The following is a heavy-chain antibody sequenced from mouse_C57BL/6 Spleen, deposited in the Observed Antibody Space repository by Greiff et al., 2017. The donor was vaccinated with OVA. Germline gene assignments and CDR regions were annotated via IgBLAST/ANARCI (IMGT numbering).Heavy chain of an antibody. J-gene: IGHJ2*01. CDR2: ISYDGSN. V-gene: IGHV3-6*01. CDR3: ARREDY. Sequence: EVHLVESGPGLVKPSQSLSLTCSVTGYSITSGYYWNWIRQFPGNKLEWMGYISYDGSNNYNPSLKNRISITRDTSKNQFFLKLNSVTTEDTATYYCARREDYWGQGTTLTVSS. CDR1: GYSITSGYY.